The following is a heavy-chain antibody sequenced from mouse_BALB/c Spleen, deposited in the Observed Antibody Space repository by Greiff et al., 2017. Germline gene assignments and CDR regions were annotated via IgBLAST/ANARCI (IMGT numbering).Heavy chain of an antibody. V-gene: IGHV1-14*01. J-gene: IGHJ1*01. CDR3: ARLPLLRYWYFDV. Sequence: VQLQQSGPELVKPGASVKMSCKASGYTFTSYVMHWVKQKPGQGLEWIGYINPYNDGTKYNEKFKGKATLTSDKSSSTAYMELSSLTSEDSAVYYCARLPLLRYWYFDVWGAGTTVTVSS. CDR1: GYTFTSYV. D-gene: IGHD1-2*01. CDR2: INPYNDGT.